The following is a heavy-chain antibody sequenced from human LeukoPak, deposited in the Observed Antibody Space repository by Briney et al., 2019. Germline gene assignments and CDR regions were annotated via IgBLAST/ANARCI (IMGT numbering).Heavy chain of an antibody. D-gene: IGHD3-22*01. CDR3: ARLTRIYYYDSSGYYGGCWFDP. CDR2: ISAYNGNT. V-gene: IGHV1-18*01. Sequence: GASVKVSCKASGYTSTSYGISWVRQAPGQGLEWMGWISAYNGNTNYAQKLQGRVTMTTDTSTSTAYMELRSLRSDDTAVYYCARLTRIYYYDSSGYYGGCWFDPWGQGTLVTVSS. J-gene: IGHJ5*02. CDR1: GYTSTSYG.